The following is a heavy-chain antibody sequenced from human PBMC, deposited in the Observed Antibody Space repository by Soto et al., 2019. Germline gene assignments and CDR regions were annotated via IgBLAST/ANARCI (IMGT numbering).Heavy chain of an antibody. Sequence: PSETLSLTCTVSGGSISRYYWSWIRQPPGKGLEWIGYIYYSGSTHYIPSLESRVTISVDTSKNLFSLRLSSVTAADTAVYYCARHIPMAGTVLDYWGQGTLVTVSS. CDR3: ARHIPMAGTVLDY. CDR2: IYYSGST. D-gene: IGHD6-19*01. V-gene: IGHV4-59*08. CDR1: GGSISRYY. J-gene: IGHJ4*02.